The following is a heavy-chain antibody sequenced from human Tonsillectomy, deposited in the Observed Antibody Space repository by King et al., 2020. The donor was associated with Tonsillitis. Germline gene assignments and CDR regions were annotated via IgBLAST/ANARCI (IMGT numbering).Heavy chain of an antibody. CDR3: ARCYGSGTYYNVNYFEY. Sequence: VQLVETGGGLVHPGGSLRLSCAASGFTFSRYEMNWVRQAPGRGLEWVSYISTSGNTKYYADSVKGRFTISRDNAKNSLYLQLNSLRAEDTAVYYCARCYGSGTYYNVNYFEYWDQGTLVTVSS. V-gene: IGHV3-48*03. J-gene: IGHJ4*02. CDR2: ISTSGNTK. D-gene: IGHD3-10*01. CDR1: GFTFSRYE.